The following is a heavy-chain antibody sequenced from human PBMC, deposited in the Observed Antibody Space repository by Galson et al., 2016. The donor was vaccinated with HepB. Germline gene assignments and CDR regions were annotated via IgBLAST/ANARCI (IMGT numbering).Heavy chain of an antibody. V-gene: IGHV3-7*01. CDR2: IKEDGSGT. D-gene: IGHD2-21*01. J-gene: IGHJ4*02. CDR1: GFTFSRHW. Sequence: SLRLSCAASGFTFSRHWMTWVRRAPGKGLEWVANIKEDGSGTEYVDSVKGRFTVSRDNAKNSVALQMNSLRAEDTAVYYCARLSFCRGATSYYLDYWGQGTLVPVSS. CDR3: ARLSFCRGATSYYLDY.